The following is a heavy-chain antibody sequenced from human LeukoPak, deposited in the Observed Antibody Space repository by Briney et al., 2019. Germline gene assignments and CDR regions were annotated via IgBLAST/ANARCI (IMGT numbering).Heavy chain of an antibody. Sequence: GTSLRLSCAASGFTFRSHGMHWVRQAPGKGLEWVSAISGSGGSTYYAGSVKGRFTISRDNSKNTLYLQMNSLRAEDTAVYYCAKDLVGAHDAFDIWGQGTMVTVSS. J-gene: IGHJ3*02. V-gene: IGHV3-23*01. CDR1: GFTFRSHG. CDR3: AKDLVGAHDAFDI. D-gene: IGHD1-26*01. CDR2: ISGSGGST.